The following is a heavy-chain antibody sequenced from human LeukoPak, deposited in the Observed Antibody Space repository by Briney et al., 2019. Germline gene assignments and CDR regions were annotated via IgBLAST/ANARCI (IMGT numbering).Heavy chain of an antibody. CDR1: GFTFSSYG. D-gene: IGHD3-10*01. J-gene: IGHJ3*02. CDR2: IWYDGSNK. V-gene: IGHV3-33*06. CDR3: AKGSQTDAFDI. Sequence: GRSLRLSCAASGFTFSSYGMHWVRQAPGKGLEWVAVIWYDGSNKYYADSVKGRFTISRDNSKNTLYLQMNSLRAEDTAVYYCAKGSQTDAFDIWGQGTMVTLS.